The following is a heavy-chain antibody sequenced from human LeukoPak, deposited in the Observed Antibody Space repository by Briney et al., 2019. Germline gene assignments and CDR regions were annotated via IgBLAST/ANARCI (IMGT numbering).Heavy chain of an antibody. V-gene: IGHV4-39*07. CDR1: GGSISSSSYD. CDR3: ARGSRKQLKGPYFDY. D-gene: IGHD6-6*01. CDR2: IYYSGST. Sequence: SETLSLTCTVSGGSISSSSYDWGWIRQPPGKGLEWIGSIYYSGSTYYNPSLKSRVTISVDTSKNQFSLKLSSVTAADTAVYYCARGSRKQLKGPYFDYWGQGTLVTVSS. J-gene: IGHJ4*02.